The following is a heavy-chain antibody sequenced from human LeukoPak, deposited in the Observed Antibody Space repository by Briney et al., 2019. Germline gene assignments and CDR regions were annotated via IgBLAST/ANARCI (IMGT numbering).Heavy chain of an antibody. V-gene: IGHV3-21*01. CDR2: ISSSSSYI. CDR3: ARGDVYDSSGYGT. D-gene: IGHD3-22*01. Sequence: PGGSLRLSCAASGFTFSSYSMNWVRQAPGKGLEWVSSISSSSSYIYYADSVKGRFTISRDHAKNSLYLQMNSLRAEDTAVYYCARGDVYDSSGYGTWGQGTLVTVSS. J-gene: IGHJ4*02. CDR1: GFTFSSYS.